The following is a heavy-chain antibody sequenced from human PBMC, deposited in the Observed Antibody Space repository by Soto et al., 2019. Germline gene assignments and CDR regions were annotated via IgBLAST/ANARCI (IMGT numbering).Heavy chain of an antibody. V-gene: IGHV3-23*01. J-gene: IGHJ4*02. CDR3: AKDLGVATITSDY. CDR2: ISGSGGST. D-gene: IGHD5-12*01. CDR1: GFTFSYYG. Sequence: GGSLRLSCAASGFTFSYYGMSWVRQAPGKGLEWVSAISGSGGSTYYADPVKGRFTISRDNSKNTLYLQMNSLRAEDTAVYYCAKDLGVATITSDYWGQGTLVTVSS.